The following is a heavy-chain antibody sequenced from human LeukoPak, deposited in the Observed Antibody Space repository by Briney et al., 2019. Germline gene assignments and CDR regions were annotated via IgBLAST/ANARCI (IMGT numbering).Heavy chain of an antibody. D-gene: IGHD6-6*01. J-gene: IGHJ4*02. CDR3: AKPKSITTRLIRPSFDY. Sequence: GGSLRLSCAASGFMFSNYAMHWVRQAPGKGLEWVAVISNDASYKYYADFVKGRFTISRDNSKNTLYLQMNSLRAEDTAVYYCAKPKSITTRLIRPSFDYWGQGTLVTVSS. CDR1: GFMFSNYA. V-gene: IGHV3-30-3*02. CDR2: ISNDASYK.